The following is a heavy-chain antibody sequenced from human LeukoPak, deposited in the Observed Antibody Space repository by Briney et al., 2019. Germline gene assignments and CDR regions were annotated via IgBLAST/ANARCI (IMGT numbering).Heavy chain of an antibody. CDR3: AKGQTTVMAFDV. V-gene: IGHV3-23*01. Sequence: SGGSLRLSCTASGFNFSGYAMSWVRQAPGKGLEWVSAISGSGSSTYYADSVKGRFTISRDNSKDTLYMQLNSPRAEDTAVYFCAKGQTTVMAFDVWGQGTMVSVSS. CDR1: GFNFSGYA. J-gene: IGHJ3*01. CDR2: ISGSGSST. D-gene: IGHD4-17*01.